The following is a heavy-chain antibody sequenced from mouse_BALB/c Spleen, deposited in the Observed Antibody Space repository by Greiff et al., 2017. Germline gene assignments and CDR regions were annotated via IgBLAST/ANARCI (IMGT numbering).Heavy chain of an antibody. V-gene: IGHV7-3*02. CDR2: IRNKANGYTT. Sequence: VMLVESGGGLVQPGGSLRLSCATSGFTFTDYYMSWVRQPPGKALEWLGFIRNKANGYTTEYSASVKGRFTISRDNSQSILYLQMNTLRAEDSATYYCARLPRTVPFDYWGQGTTLTVSS. CDR3: ARLPRTVPFDY. CDR1: GFTFTDYY. J-gene: IGHJ2*01. D-gene: IGHD1-1*01.